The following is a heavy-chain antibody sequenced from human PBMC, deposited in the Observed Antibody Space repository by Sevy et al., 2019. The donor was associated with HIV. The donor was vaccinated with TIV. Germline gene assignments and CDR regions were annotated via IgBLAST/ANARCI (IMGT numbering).Heavy chain of an antibody. CDR3: ARSIASVLPGPLGLFFRVYSYWFGP. V-gene: IGHV4-34*01. J-gene: IGHJ5*02. CDR1: GGSFSDYY. D-gene: IGHD6-13*01. Sequence: SETLSLTCAVYGGSFSDYYWSWIRQPPGGGLEWIGEISHIGSTNYTPSLKSRVTMSLDTSTNLFSLKLKSMTAADTAVYYCARSIASVLPGPLGLFFRVYSYWFGPWGQGTLVTVSS. CDR2: ISHIGST.